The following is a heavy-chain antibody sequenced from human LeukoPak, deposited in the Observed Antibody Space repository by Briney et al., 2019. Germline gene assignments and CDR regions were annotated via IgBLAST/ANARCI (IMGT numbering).Heavy chain of an antibody. CDR1: GFTFSSYA. V-gene: IGHV3-23*01. CDR2: INGGGVNT. CDR3: AKDLYSNYGPADY. D-gene: IGHD4-11*01. Sequence: GGSLRLSCAASGFTFSSYAMSWVRQAPGKGLEWVSTINGGGVNTHYADSVGGRFTISRDNSKNTLFVQMNSLRDEDTAVYYCAKDLYSNYGPADYWGQGNLVTVSS. J-gene: IGHJ4*02.